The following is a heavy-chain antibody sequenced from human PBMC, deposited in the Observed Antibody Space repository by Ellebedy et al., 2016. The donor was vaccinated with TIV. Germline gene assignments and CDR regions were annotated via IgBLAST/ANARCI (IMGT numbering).Heavy chain of an antibody. D-gene: IGHD6-19*01. V-gene: IGHV3-33*01. CDR2: IWYDGSNK. Sequence: GGSLRLXXAASGFTFSSYGMHWVRQAPGKGLEWVAVIWYDGSNKYYADSVKGRFTISRDNSKNTLYLQMNSLRAEDTAVYYCARDSKLRGYGSGWYAGFDYWGQGTLVTVSS. J-gene: IGHJ4*02. CDR1: GFTFSSYG. CDR3: ARDSKLRGYGSGWYAGFDY.